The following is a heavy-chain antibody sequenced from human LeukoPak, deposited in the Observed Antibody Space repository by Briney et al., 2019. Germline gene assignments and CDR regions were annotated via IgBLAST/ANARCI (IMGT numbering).Heavy chain of an antibody. CDR2: LSSSSSTI. V-gene: IGHV3-48*04. J-gene: IGHJ2*01. CDR1: GLTFSSYS. D-gene: IGHD4-17*01. CDR3: ARDTTTVIHWYFDL. Sequence: GGSLRLSCEASGLTFSSYSMNWVRQAPGKGLEWVSYLSSSSSTIYYADSVKGRFTISRDNAKNSLYLQMNSLSAEDTAVYYCARDTTTVIHWYFDLWGRGTLVTVSS.